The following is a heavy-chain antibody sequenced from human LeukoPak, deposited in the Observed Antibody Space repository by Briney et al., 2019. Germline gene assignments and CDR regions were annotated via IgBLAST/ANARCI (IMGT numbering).Heavy chain of an antibody. V-gene: IGHV4-34*01. CDR2: INHSGGT. J-gene: IGHJ6*03. CDR3: ARGFGVLYYYYYYMDV. Sequence: SETLSLTCAVYGGSFSGYYWSWIRQPPGKGLEWIGEINHSGGTNYDPSLKSRVTISVDASKNQFSLKLSSVTATDTAVYYCARGFGVLYYYYYYMDVWGKGTTVTVSS. CDR1: GGSFSGYY. D-gene: IGHD3-3*01.